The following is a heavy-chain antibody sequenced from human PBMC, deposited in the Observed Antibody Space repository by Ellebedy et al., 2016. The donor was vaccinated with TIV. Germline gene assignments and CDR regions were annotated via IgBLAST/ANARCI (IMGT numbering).Heavy chain of an antibody. V-gene: IGHV5-10-1*01. CDR3: AREDTSSNWFDP. CDR1: GYSFATYW. CDR2: IHPSDSYT. D-gene: IGHD6-6*01. J-gene: IGHJ5*02. Sequence: GESLKISCKASGYSFATYWISWVRQMPGTGLEWMGRIHPSDSYTKSSPSFEGHITISADKSITTAYLQWNSLKASDTAIYYCAREDTSSNWFDPWGQGTLVTVSS.